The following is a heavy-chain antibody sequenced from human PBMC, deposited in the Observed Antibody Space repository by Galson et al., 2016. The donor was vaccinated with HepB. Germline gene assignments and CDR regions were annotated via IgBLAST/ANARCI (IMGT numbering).Heavy chain of an antibody. J-gene: IGHJ4*02. CDR2: ISGYNENT. Sequence: SVKVSCKASGYSFTSYGITWIRQAPGQGLEWVAWISGYNENTHYAQKLQGRVTLTTDTSTSTAYMELRSLRSDDTAVYYCARTPYCGGDCSDFWGQGTLVTVSS. D-gene: IGHD2-21*02. V-gene: IGHV1-18*01. CDR3: ARTPYCGGDCSDF. CDR1: GYSFTSYG.